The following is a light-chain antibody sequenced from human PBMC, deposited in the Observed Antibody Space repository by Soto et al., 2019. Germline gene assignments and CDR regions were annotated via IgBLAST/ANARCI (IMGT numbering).Light chain of an antibody. J-gene: IGLJ1*01. CDR3: NSYKTSNTFV. V-gene: IGLV2-14*03. CDR2: EVI. Sequence: QSVLTQPASVSGSPGQAITVSCSGTSSDIGAHNFVSWYQQHPGKAPKLIIYEVINRPSGVSDRFSGSKSGNTASLTISGLQSEDEADYYCNSYKTSNTFVFGSGTKVTVL. CDR1: SSDIGAHNF.